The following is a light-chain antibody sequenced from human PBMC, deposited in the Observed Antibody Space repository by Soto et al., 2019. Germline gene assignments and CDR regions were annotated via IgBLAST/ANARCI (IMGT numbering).Light chain of an antibody. V-gene: IGLV2-14*01. CDR3: SSCTDSNSFYV. CDR1: SSDVGGHDY. J-gene: IGLJ1*01. Sequence: QSALTQPASVSGSPGQSITISCNGTSSDVGGHDYVSWYQQHPGKAPKLTIFEVSNRPSGVSNRFSGSKSGNTASLTISGLQAEDEADYYCSSCTDSNSFYVFGSGTKATVL. CDR2: EVS.